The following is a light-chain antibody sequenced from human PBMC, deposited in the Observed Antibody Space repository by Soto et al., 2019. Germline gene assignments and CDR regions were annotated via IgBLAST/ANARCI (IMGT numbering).Light chain of an antibody. Sequence: QSALTQPPSVSGAPGQRVTISCTGSSSNIGAGYDVNWYQQLPGTAPKLLIYGNSNRPSGVPDRFSGSKSGTSASLAITGLQAEDEADYYCQSYESSLSGYVFGPGTKVTLL. J-gene: IGLJ1*01. V-gene: IGLV1-40*01. CDR3: QSYESSLSGYV. CDR1: SSNIGAGYD. CDR2: GNS.